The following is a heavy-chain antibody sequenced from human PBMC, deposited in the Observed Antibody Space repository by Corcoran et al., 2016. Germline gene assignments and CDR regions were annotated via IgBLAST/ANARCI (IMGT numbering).Heavy chain of an antibody. CDR3: ATSRRIGPRPPYYYYYGMDV. CDR2: IYPGDSDT. CDR1: GYSFTSYW. V-gene: IGHV5-51*01. J-gene: IGHJ6*02. D-gene: IGHD2-15*01. Sequence: EVQLVQSGAEVKKHGESLKISCKGSGYSFTSYWIGWVRQMPGKGLEWMGIIYPGDSDTRYSPSFQGQVTISAVKSISTAYLRWSSLKASDTAIYYCATSRRIGPRPPYYYYYGMDVWGQGTTVTVSS.